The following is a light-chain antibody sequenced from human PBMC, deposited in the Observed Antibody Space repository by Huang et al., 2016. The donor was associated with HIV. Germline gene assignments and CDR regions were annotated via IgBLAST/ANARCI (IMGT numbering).Light chain of an antibody. V-gene: IGKV1-39*01. CDR1: QSISSY. J-gene: IGKJ4*01. CDR2: AAS. Sequence: DIQMTQSPSSLSASVGDRVTITFRASQSISSYLNWYQQKPGKAPKILIYAASSLKSGVPSRFSGSGSGTDFTLTISSLQPEDFATYYCQQSYSTLTFGGGTKVEIK. CDR3: QQSYSTLT.